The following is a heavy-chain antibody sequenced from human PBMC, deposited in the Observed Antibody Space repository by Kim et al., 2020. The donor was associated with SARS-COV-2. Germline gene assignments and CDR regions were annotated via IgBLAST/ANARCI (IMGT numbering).Heavy chain of an antibody. CDR3: ARVKASRNYSLDY. J-gene: IGHJ4*02. Sequence: SETLSLTCAVYGGSFSGYYWTWIRQPPGKGPEWLGEINHRGSTRSSPSLESRITISVDTPKNQFSLRVTSVTAADTAVYYCARVKASRNYSLDYWGQGTL. CDR2: INHRGST. D-gene: IGHD2-2*01. V-gene: IGHV4-34*01. CDR1: GGSFSGYY.